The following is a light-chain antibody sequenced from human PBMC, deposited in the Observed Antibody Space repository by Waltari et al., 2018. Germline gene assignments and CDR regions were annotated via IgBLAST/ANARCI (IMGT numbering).Light chain of an antibody. V-gene: IGLV2-23*02. CDR3: CSYAGRSTWV. CDR2: GVS. CDR1: SSDVENYHL. Sequence: QSALTQPASVSGSPGQSITISCTGTSSDVENYHLVSWSQQHPAKTPKLMSFGVSPRPSGGSDRFSGSKSGNSASLTIPGLQADDEADYYCCSYAGRSTWVFGGGTKLTVL. J-gene: IGLJ3*02.